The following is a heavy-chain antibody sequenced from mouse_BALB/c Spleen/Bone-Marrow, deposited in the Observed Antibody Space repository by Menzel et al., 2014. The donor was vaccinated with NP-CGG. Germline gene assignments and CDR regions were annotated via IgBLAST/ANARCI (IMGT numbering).Heavy chain of an antibody. CDR1: GFTFSSFG. CDR3: ARSYYGSSYYFDY. D-gene: IGHD1-1*01. CDR2: ISSGSSTI. Sequence: EVHLVESGGGLVQPGGSRKLSCAASGFTFSSFGMHWVRQAPEKGLEWVAYISSGSSTIYYADTVKGRFTISRDDPKNALFLQMTSLRSGDTAMYYCARSYYGSSYYFDYWGQGTTLTVSS. J-gene: IGHJ2*01. V-gene: IGHV5-17*02.